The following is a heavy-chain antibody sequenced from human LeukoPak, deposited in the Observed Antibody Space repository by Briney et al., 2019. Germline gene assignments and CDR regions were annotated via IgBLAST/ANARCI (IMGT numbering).Heavy chain of an antibody. D-gene: IGHD3-3*01. CDR1: GFTFNNYA. Sequence: QSGGSLRLSCAASGFTFNNYAMTWVRQAPGKGLEWISGISGSGASTYYADSVKGRFTISRDNSKNTLYLQMNSLRAEDTAVYYCARDLSFDWYFDLWGRGTLVTVSS. CDR3: ARDLSFDWYFDL. J-gene: IGHJ2*01. V-gene: IGHV3-23*01. CDR2: ISGSGAST.